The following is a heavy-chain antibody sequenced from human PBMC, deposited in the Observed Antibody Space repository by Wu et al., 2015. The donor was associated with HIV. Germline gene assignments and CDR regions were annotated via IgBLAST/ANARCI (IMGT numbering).Heavy chain of an antibody. CDR1: GGTFSSYA. Sequence: QVQLVQSGAEVKKPGSSVKVSCKASGGTFSSYAISWVRRAPGQGLEWMGGIIPIFGTANYAQKFQGRVTITTDESTSTAYMELSSLRSEDTAVYYCARDRGDYSGSYYRGILLDYWGQGTLVTVSS. CDR2: IIPIFGTA. D-gene: IGHD1-26*01. CDR3: ARDRGDYSGSYYRGILLDY. V-gene: IGHV1-69*05. J-gene: IGHJ4*02.